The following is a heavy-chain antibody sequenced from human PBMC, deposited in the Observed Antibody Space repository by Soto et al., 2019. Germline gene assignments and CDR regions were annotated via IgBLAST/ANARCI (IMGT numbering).Heavy chain of an antibody. D-gene: IGHD3-22*01. CDR3: ARAARITMIVVAPFDY. CDR2: IKQDGSEK. J-gene: IGHJ4*02. V-gene: IGHV3-7*01. Sequence: GGSLRLSCAASGFTFSSYWMSWVRQAPGKGLEWVANIKQDGSEKYYVDSVKGRFTISRDNAKNSLYLQMNSLRAEDTAVYYCARAARITMIVVAPFDYWGQGTLVTVSS. CDR1: GFTFSSYW.